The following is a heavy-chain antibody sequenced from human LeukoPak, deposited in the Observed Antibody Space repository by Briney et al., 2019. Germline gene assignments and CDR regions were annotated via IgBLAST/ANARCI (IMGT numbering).Heavy chain of an antibody. V-gene: IGHV4-59*01. Sequence: SETLSLTCTVSGGSISSYYWSWIRQPPGKGLEWIGYIYSSGSTNYNPSLKSRVTISVDTSKNQFSLKLSSVTAADTAVYYCARFLINYYDNSYDAFDIWGQGTMVTVSS. CDR1: GGSISSYY. D-gene: IGHD3-22*01. CDR3: ARFLINYYDNSYDAFDI. CDR2: IYSSGST. J-gene: IGHJ3*02.